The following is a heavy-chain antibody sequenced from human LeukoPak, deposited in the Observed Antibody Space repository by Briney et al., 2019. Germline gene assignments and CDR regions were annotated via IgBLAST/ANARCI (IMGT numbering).Heavy chain of an antibody. CDR3: ARDLNWAFDY. CDR1: GFTFSGYA. Sequence: GGPLRLSCAASGFTFSGYAMNWVRQAPGRGLEWVSNIFSSDSTIGYADSVKGRFTVSRDNAKNSLYLKMNNLRDDDTAVYYCARDLNWAFDYWGQGTLVTVSS. D-gene: IGHD1-1*01. CDR2: IFSSDSTI. J-gene: IGHJ4*02. V-gene: IGHV3-48*02.